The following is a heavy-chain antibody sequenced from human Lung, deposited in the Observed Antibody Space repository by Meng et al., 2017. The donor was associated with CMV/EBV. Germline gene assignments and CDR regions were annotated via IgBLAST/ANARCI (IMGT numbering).Heavy chain of an antibody. J-gene: IGHJ6*02. D-gene: IGHD3-22*01. CDR1: GYTFSGYY. CDR3: ARGPIIMIEVAPYGMDV. CDR2: INPNSGDT. Sequence: SVKVSXKASGYTFSGYYMHWVRQAPGQGLEWMGWINPNSGDTNYPQKFQGRVTMTMDTSISTAHMELSRLRSDDTAMYYCARGPIIMIEVAPYGMDVWGQGTTVTVSS. V-gene: IGHV1-2*02.